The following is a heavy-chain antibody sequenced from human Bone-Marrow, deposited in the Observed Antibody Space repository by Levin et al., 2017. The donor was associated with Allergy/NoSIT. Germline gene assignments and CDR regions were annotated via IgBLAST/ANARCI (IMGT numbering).Heavy chain of an antibody. CDR2: IYYTGST. CDR1: GGSISSSY. D-gene: IGHD6-13*01. V-gene: IGHV4-59*01. Sequence: SETLSLTCTVSGGSISSSYWSWIRQSPGKGLEWIGHIYYTGSTTYNPSLESRVTISVDRSKNHFSLTLRSVTAADTAVYYCARDSEELALVLGVWGQGTMVTFSS. CDR3: ARDSEELALVLGV. J-gene: IGHJ3*01.